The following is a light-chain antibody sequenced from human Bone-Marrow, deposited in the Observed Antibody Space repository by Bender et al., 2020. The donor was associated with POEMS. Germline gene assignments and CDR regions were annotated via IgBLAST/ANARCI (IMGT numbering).Light chain of an antibody. CDR1: SVGTEG. Sequence: SYVLTQPPSVSVAPGQTASLTCGGSSVGTEGVHWYRQRPGQAPVLVVYDDSDRPSGIPERFSGSNSGNTATLTISRVEAEDEADYCGQGWDRSRGHPVFGGGTSLTVL. CDR2: DDS. CDR3: QGWDRSRGHPV. V-gene: IGLV3-21*02. J-gene: IGLJ2*01.